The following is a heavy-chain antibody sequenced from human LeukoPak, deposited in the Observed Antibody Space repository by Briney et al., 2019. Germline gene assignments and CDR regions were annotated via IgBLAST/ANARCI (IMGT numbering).Heavy chain of an antibody. V-gene: IGHV4-39*02. CDR1: GASISSSSYY. CDR2: IYYDYTT. Sequence: PSETLSLTCTVSGASISSSSYYWGWIRQPPGKGLEWIGTIYYDYTTYYNPSLKSRVTISVATSKNQFSPKLSSVTAADTAVYYCARELLHDYWGQGTLVTVSS. J-gene: IGHJ4*02. CDR3: ARELLHDY. D-gene: IGHD2/OR15-2a*01.